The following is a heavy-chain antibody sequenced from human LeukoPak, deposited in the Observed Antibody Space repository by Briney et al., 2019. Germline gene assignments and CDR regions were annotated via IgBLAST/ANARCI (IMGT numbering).Heavy chain of an antibody. V-gene: IGHV1-69*13. J-gene: IGHJ4*02. CDR1: GGTFSSYA. CDR2: IIPIFGTA. D-gene: IGHD5-24*01. Sequence: VKVSCKASGGTFSSYAISWVRQAPGQGLEWMGGIIPIFGTANYAQKFQGRVTITTDESTSTAYMELSSLRSEDTAVYYCARAYEATANFDYWGQGTLVTVSS. CDR3: ARAYEATANFDY.